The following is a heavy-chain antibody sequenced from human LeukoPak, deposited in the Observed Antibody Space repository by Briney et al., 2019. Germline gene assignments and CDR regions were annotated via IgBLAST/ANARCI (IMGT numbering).Heavy chain of an antibody. CDR3: ARGGYVGYYFGY. Sequence: ASVKVSCKASGGTFSSYAISWVRQAPGQGLEWMGRIIPIFGTANYAQKFQGRVTITTDESTSTAYMELSSLRSEDTAVYYCARGGYVGYYFGYWGQGTLVTVSS. V-gene: IGHV1-69*05. D-gene: IGHD1-1*01. CDR1: GGTFSSYA. CDR2: IIPIFGTA. J-gene: IGHJ4*02.